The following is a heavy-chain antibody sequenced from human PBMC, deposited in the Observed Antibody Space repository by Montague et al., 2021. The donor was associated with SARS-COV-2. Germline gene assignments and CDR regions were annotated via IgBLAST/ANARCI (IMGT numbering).Heavy chain of an antibody. Sequence: SETLSLTCTVSGGSISNYYWTWIRQPAGKGLEWIGRLCTSGSTTYNPSLKSRVTMSVDTSKNQFSLNVTSVTAADTAIYYCARESGYSSGWRYYYGMDVWGQGTTVTVS. V-gene: IGHV4-4*07. CDR2: LCTSGST. CDR1: GGSISNYY. J-gene: IGHJ6*02. D-gene: IGHD6-19*01. CDR3: ARESGYSSGWRYYYGMDV.